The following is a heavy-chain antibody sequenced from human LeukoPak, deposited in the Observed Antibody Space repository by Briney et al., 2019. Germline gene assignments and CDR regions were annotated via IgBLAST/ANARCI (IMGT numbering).Heavy chain of an antibody. CDR2: ISSSGGYM. J-gene: IGHJ4*02. V-gene: IGHV3-21*01. CDR3: ARDPRGISVGGAGFFDY. CDR1: GFNFFTYN. Sequence: GGSLRLSCAASGFNFFTYNMTWVRQAPGKGLEWVSSISSSGGYMYYADSVKGRFTISRDNAKNSLYLQMNSLTAEDTALYYCARDPRGISVGGAGFFDYWGQGALATVSS. D-gene: IGHD6-19*01.